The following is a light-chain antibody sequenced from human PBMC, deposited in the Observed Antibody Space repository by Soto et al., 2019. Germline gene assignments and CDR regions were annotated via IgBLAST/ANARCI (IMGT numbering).Light chain of an antibody. Sequence: QTVVTQEPSFSVSPGGTVTLTCGLSSGSVSTTYSPNWYQQTPGQAPRTLIYNTNTRSSGVPDRFSGSILGNKAALTITGAQADDESHYYCVLYMRSGISVFGGGTKLTVL. CDR3: VLYMRSGISV. CDR2: NTN. V-gene: IGLV8-61*01. CDR1: SGSVSTTYS. J-gene: IGLJ2*01.